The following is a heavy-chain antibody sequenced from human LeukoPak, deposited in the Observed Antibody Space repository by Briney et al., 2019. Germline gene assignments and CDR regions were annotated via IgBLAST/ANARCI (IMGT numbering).Heavy chain of an antibody. J-gene: IGHJ4*02. D-gene: IGHD2-21*02. V-gene: IGHV4-61*01. CDR1: GGSVSSGSYY. CDR3: ARFPYCGGDCYFFNDY. Sequence: SETLSLTCTVSGGSVSSGSYYWSWIRQPPGKGLEWIGYIFYSGNPNYNPSLKSRVTISVDTSKNQFSLKLTSVTAADTAVYYCARFPYCGGDCYFFNDYWGQGTLVTVSS. CDR2: IFYSGNP.